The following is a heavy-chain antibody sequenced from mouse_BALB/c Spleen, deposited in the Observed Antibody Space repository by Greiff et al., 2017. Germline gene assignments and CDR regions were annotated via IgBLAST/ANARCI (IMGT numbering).Heavy chain of an antibody. CDR3: ARGTTFDY. J-gene: IGHJ2*01. CDR2: INPYNGDT. Sequence: VQLQQSGPELVKPGASVKISCKASGYSFTGYFMNWVMQSHGKSLEWIGRINPYNGDTFYNQKFKGKATLTVDKSSSTAHMELRSLASEDSAVYYCARGTTFDYWGQGTTLTVSS. CDR1: GYSFTGYF. V-gene: IGHV1-20*02. D-gene: IGHD2-12*01.